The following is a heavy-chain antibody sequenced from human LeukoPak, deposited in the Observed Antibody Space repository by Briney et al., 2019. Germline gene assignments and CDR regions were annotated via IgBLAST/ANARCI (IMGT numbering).Heavy chain of an antibody. CDR3: ARRPPLVGSCSSTSCPFDF. D-gene: IGHD2-2*01. V-gene: IGHV4-30-4*08. Sequence: SETLSLTCTVSGGSISSGDYYWSWIRQPPGKGLEWIGYIYYSGSTYYNPSLKSRVTISVDTSKNQFSLKLSSVTAADTAVYYCARRPPLVGSCSSTSCPFDFWGQGTLVTVSS. CDR2: IYYSGST. J-gene: IGHJ4*02. CDR1: GGSISSGDYY.